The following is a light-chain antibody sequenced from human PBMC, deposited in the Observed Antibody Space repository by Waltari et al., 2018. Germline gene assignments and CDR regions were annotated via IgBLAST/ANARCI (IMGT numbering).Light chain of an antibody. CDR3: MQVSQWPHT. Sequence: EVVMTQSPVSLPVTLGQPASISCKSNHSLLYSDGNIYLNVLQQRPGQLPRRLIYKVSTRDSEVADRFSAAGSATDFTLKISRVEADDIGIYYCMQVSQWPHTFGPGTKLEI. V-gene: IGKV2-30*01. CDR2: KVS. CDR1: HSLLYSDGNIY. J-gene: IGKJ2*01.